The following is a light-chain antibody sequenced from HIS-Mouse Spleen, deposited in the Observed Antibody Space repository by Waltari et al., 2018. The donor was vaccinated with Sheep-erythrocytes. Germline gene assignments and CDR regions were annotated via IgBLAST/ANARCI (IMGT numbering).Light chain of an antibody. V-gene: IGLV2-14*03. CDR1: SSDVGGYNY. J-gene: IGLJ1*01. Sequence: QSALTQPASVSGSPGQSITIPCTGTSSDVGGYNYVSWYQQHPGKAPKLMIYDVSNRPSGVSKRFSGSKSGNTASLTISGLQAEDEADYYCSSYTSSSTLVFGTGTNVTVL. CDR2: DVS. CDR3: SSYTSSSTLV.